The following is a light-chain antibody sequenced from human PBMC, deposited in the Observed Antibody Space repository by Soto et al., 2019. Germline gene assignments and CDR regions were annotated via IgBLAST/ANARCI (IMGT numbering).Light chain of an antibody. Sequence: QSVLNQPPSASGTPGQGLTISFFGGSSNVGRNSVTWYQQLPGTAPKLLIYGNNQRPSGVPDRFSGSKSGTSASLAISGLQSEDEADYYCATWDDYLNVYVFGTGTKVTVL. J-gene: IGLJ1*01. CDR1: SSNVGRNS. CDR2: GNN. V-gene: IGLV1-44*01. CDR3: ATWDDYLNVYV.